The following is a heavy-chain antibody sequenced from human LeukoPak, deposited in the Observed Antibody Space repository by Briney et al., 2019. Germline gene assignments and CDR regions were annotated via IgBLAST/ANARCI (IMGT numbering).Heavy chain of an antibody. D-gene: IGHD2-2*01. CDR3: ARAQGGYCSSTSCYWFPITFDP. CDR2: IYYSGST. V-gene: IGHV4-59*01. Sequence: PSETLSLTCTVSGGSISSYYRSWIRQPPGKGLEWIGYIYYSGSTNYNPSLKSRVTISVDTSKNQFSLKLSSVTAADTAVYYCARAQGGYCSSTSCYWFPITFDPWGQGTLVTVSS. J-gene: IGHJ5*02. CDR1: GGSISSYY.